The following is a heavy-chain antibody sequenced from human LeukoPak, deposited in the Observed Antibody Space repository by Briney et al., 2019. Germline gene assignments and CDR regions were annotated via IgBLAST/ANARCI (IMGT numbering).Heavy chain of an antibody. CDR3: AKSGYNYYDSSGYADY. J-gene: IGHJ4*02. V-gene: IGHV3-23*01. Sequence: ETGGSLRLSCAASGFTFSSYAMSWVRQAPGKGREWVSAISGSGGSTYYADSVKGRFTISRDNSKNTLYLQMNSLRAEDTAVYYCAKSGYNYYDSSGYADYWGQGTLVTVSS. D-gene: IGHD3-22*01. CDR1: GFTFSSYA. CDR2: ISGSGGST.